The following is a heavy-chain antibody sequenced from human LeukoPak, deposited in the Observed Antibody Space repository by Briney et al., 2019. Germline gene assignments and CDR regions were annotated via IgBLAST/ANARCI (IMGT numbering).Heavy chain of an antibody. D-gene: IGHD6-13*01. V-gene: IGHV3-23*01. CDR3: AKTGTPWYYFDY. Sequence: TGGFLRLSCAASGFTFSSYAMSWVRQAPGKGLEWVSAISGSGGSTYYADSVKGRFTISRDNSKNTLYLQMNSLRAEDTAVYYCAKTGTPWYYFDYWGQGTLVTVSS. J-gene: IGHJ4*02. CDR2: ISGSGGST. CDR1: GFTFSSYA.